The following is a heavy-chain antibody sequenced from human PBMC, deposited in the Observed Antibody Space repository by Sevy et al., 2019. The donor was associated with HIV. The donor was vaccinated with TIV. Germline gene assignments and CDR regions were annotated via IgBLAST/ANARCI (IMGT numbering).Heavy chain of an antibody. V-gene: IGHV4-4*07. CDR3: ALIENNNV. CDR2: FYSSGGT. Sequence: SEILSLTCTVSGGSISSQYWSWVRQPVGKGLEWIGHFYSSGGTDYNPSLKSRVTMSVDTSENSFFLKMASVTAADTAIYYCALIENNNVWGQGILVTVSS. D-gene: IGHD1-1*01. J-gene: IGHJ4*02. CDR1: GGSISSQY.